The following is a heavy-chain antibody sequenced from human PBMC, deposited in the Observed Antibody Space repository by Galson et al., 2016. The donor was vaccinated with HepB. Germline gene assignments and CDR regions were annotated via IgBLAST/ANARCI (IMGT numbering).Heavy chain of an antibody. CDR3: ARGGYGNYAFLFDS. D-gene: IGHD4-11*01. CDR2: TYYRSRWYS. J-gene: IGHJ5*01. V-gene: IGHV6-1*01. Sequence: CAISGDSVSNNRVIWNWIRQSPSRGLEWLGRTYYRSRWYSDSAVSVRGRITVNPDTSKNQFSLQLNSVTPEDTAVYYCARGGYGNYAFLFDSWGQGTLVTVSS. CDR1: GDSVSNNRVI.